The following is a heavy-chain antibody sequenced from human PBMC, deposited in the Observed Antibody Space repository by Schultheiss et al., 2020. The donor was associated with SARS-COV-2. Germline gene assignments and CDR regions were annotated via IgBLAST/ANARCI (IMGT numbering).Heavy chain of an antibody. CDR3: ARGSGAFGGLSAAHYYYYGMDV. Sequence: TLSLTCAVYGGSFSGYYWSWIRQPPGKGLEWIGEINHSGSTNYNPSLKSRVTISVDTSKNQFSLKLSSVTAADTAVYYCARGSGAFGGLSAAHYYYYGMDVWGQGTTVTVSS. V-gene: IGHV4-34*01. D-gene: IGHD3-16*01. CDR1: GGSFSGYY. J-gene: IGHJ6*02. CDR2: INHSGST.